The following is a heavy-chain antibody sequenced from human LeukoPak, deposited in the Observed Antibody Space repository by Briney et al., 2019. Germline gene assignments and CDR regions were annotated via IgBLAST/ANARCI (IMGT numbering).Heavy chain of an antibody. CDR2: INHSGST. V-gene: IGHV4-34*01. CDR1: GGSFSGYY. D-gene: IGHD3-16*02. Sequence: SETLSLTCAVYGGSFSGYYWSWLRQPPGKGLEWSGEINHSGSTNYNPSLKSRVTISVDKSKNQFSLKLSSVTAADTAVYYCARLRGYRYTLDYWGQGTLVTVSS. CDR3: ARLRGYRYTLDY. J-gene: IGHJ4*02.